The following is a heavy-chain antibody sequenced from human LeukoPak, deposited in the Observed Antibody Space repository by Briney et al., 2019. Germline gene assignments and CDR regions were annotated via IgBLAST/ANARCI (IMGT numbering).Heavy chain of an antibody. CDR1: GYTFTRYG. J-gene: IGHJ6*03. V-gene: IGHV1-18*01. CDR2: ISAYNGNT. CDR3: ARSGLQEAYYYYMGV. Sequence: ASVKVSCKASGYTFTRYGISWVRQAPGQGLEWMGWISAYNGNTNYAQKLQGRVTMTTDTSTSTAYMELRSLRSDDTAVYYCARSGLQEAYYYYMGVWGKGTTVTISS. D-gene: IGHD4-11*01.